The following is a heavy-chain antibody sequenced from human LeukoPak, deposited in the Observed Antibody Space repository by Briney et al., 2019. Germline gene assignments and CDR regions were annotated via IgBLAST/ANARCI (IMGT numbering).Heavy chain of an antibody. Sequence: AESLKISCKGSGYSFTSYWIGWVRQMPGKGLEWMGIIYPGDSSIRYSPSFQGQVTVSADKSISTAYLQWSSLKASDTAIYYCARRLGGNNAFEIWGQGTRVTVSS. CDR1: GYSFTSYW. J-gene: IGHJ3*02. D-gene: IGHD4-23*01. CDR2: IYPGDSSI. V-gene: IGHV5-51*01. CDR3: ARRLGGNNAFEI.